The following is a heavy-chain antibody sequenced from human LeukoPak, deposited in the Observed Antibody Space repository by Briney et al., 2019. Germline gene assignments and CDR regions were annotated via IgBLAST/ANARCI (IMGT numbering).Heavy chain of an antibody. Sequence: PSETLSLTCTVSGGSISSYYWSWIRQPPGKGLEWIGYIYYNGYTDYNPSLKSRVTISLHMSKNQFSLKLSSVNAADTAVYYCVRDRHWTNDWVFDYWGQGTLVTVSS. D-gene: IGHD1/OR15-1a*01. CDR3: VRDRHWTNDWVFDY. CDR1: GGSISSYY. CDR2: IYYNGYT. J-gene: IGHJ4*02. V-gene: IGHV4-59*01.